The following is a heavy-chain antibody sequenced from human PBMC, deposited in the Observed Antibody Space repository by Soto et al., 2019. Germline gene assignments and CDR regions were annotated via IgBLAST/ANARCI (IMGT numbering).Heavy chain of an antibody. D-gene: IGHD3-3*01. J-gene: IGHJ5*02. CDR1: GGAISTYY. V-gene: IGHV4-4*07. CDR3: ARGQRFSDWFDP. Sequence: SETLSLTCTVSGGAISTYYWTWIRQPAGKGLEWIGRIYSSGSTKYNPSLQSRVTMSLDTSNNQFSLRLTSVTAADTAVYYCARGQRFSDWFDPWGQGTLVTVSS. CDR2: IYSSGST.